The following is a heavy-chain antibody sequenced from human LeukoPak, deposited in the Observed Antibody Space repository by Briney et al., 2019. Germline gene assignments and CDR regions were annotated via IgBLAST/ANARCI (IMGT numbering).Heavy chain of an antibody. V-gene: IGHV4-4*07. CDR1: GGSISSYY. CDR3: ARDPDGSGSYEMTPL. D-gene: IGHD3-10*01. Sequence: SETLSLTCTVSGGSISSYYWSWIRQPAGKGLEWIGRIYTSGSTNYNPSLKSRVTMSVDTSKNQFSLKLSSVTAADTAVYYCARDPDGSGSYEMTPLWGQGTLVTVSS. J-gene: IGHJ4*02. CDR2: IYTSGST.